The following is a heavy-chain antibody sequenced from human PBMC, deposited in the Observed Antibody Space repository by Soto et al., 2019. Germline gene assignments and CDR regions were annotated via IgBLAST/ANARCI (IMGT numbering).Heavy chain of an antibody. Sequence: PGGSLRLSCAASGFIFENFGMSWVRQAPGKGLEWISSISGSGFKKYYADSVKGRFTISRYNSKSTVYLELNNLSAEDPAVYHCARKQGVELVPLATVDWFDPWGQGSVVTVSS. D-gene: IGHD1-26*01. CDR1: GFIFENFG. V-gene: IGHV3-23*01. CDR2: ISGSGFKK. CDR3: ARKQGVELVPLATVDWFDP. J-gene: IGHJ5*02.